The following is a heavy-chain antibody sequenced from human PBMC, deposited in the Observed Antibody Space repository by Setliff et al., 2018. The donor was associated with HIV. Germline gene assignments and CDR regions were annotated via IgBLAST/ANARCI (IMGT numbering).Heavy chain of an antibody. CDR3: ARTEAYNNYEDY. V-gene: IGHV1-8*03. D-gene: IGHD3-10*01. Sequence: ASVKVSCKASGYTFINYDIYWVRQTTGQGLEWMGWMNPDSGNTGYAQKFQGRVTITRNTSISTVYMDLDSLRSDDAAVYYCARTEAYNNYEDYWGQGTQVTVSS. CDR2: MNPDSGNT. J-gene: IGHJ4*02. CDR1: GYTFINYD.